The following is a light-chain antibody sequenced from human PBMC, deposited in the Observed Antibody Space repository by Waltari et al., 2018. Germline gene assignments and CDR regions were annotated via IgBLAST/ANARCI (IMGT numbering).Light chain of an antibody. CDR3: QQLKSYPVT. J-gene: IGKJ5*01. CDR2: AAS. CDR1: QDISRS. V-gene: IGKV1-9*01. Sequence: DIQLTQSPSFLSASVGARGTITCRASQDISRSLGWYQQSPGKPPKLLICAASTVQSGVPSRFSGSGSGTEFTLTISSLQPEDFATYYCQQLKSYPVTFGQGTRLEIK.